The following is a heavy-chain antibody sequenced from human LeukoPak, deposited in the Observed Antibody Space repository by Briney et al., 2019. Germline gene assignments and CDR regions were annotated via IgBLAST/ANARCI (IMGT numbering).Heavy chain of an antibody. CDR1: GGSISSGSYY. Sequence: SQTLSLTCTVSGGSISSGSYYWSWLRQPAGMGLEWIGRIYTSGSTNYNPSLKSRVTISRDTSKNQFSLKLSSVTAADTAVYYCARDGISMIAWGQGTLVTVSS. D-gene: IGHD3-22*01. J-gene: IGHJ5*02. CDR3: ARDGISMIA. V-gene: IGHV4-61*02. CDR2: IYTSGST.